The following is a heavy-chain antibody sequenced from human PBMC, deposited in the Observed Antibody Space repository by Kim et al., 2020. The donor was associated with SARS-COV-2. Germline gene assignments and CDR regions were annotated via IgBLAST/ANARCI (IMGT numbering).Heavy chain of an antibody. D-gene: IGHD1-26*01. CDR1: GYTFTSYG. Sequence: ASVKVSCKASGYTFTSYGVSWVRQAPGQGLELMGWISAYNGNTNYAQKLQGRVTMTTDTSTSTAYMELRSLRSDDTAVYYCARDSFIFVGATNDYYYYGMDVWGHGTTVTVSS. J-gene: IGHJ6*02. CDR3: ARDSFIFVGATNDYYYYGMDV. V-gene: IGHV1-18*01. CDR2: ISAYNGNT.